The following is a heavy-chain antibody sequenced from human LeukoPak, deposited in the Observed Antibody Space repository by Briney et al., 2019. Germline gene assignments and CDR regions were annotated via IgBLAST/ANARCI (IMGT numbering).Heavy chain of an antibody. D-gene: IGHD6-19*01. CDR1: GFTFDDYA. CDR3: AKDKVAVAGIDLGYFDY. CDR2: ISWNSGSI. V-gene: IGHV3-9*01. J-gene: IGHJ4*02. Sequence: VRSLRLSCAASGFTFDDYAMHWVRQAPGKGLEGVSGISWNSGSIGYADSVKGRFTISRDNAKNSLYLQMNSLRAEDTALYYCAKDKVAVAGIDLGYFDYWGQGTLVTVSS.